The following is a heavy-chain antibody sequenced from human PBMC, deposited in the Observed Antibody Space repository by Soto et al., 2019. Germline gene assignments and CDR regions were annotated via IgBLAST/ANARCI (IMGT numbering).Heavy chain of an antibody. Sequence: SVKVSCKASGGTFSSYTISWVRQAPGQGLEWMGRIIPILGIANYAQKFQGRVTITADKSTSTAYMELSSLRSEDTAVYYCASLASALYSGYDGFGYFDLWARGTLVTVSS. J-gene: IGHJ2*01. CDR3: ASLASALYSGYDGFGYFDL. D-gene: IGHD5-12*01. CDR2: IIPILGIA. CDR1: GGTFSSYT. V-gene: IGHV1-69*02.